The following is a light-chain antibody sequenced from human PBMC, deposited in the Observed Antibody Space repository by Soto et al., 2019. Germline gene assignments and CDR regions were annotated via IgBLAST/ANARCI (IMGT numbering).Light chain of an antibody. Sequence: QSVLTQPASASGTPGQRVTISCSGSSSNIGSNTVNWYQQLPGTAPKLRIYSNNQRPSGVPDRFSGSKSGTSASLAISGLQSEDEADYYCAAWDDSLNGPVFGGGTKVTVL. J-gene: IGLJ2*01. CDR1: SSNIGSNT. CDR2: SNN. CDR3: AAWDDSLNGPV. V-gene: IGLV1-44*01.